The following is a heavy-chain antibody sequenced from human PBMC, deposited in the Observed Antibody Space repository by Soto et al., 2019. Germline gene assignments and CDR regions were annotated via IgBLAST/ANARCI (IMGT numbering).Heavy chain of an antibody. CDR3: AKVGYDTFGYYLRSFEC. J-gene: IGHJ4*02. Sequence: PGWSLRLSCATSGFTFSTNAMGLVRQAPGMGLEFVSLISGSGNTIYYADSVKGRFTISRDNSMNTVSLQMNSLRAEDTAVYYCAKVGYDTFGYYLRSFECWGEGTLVTVSS. D-gene: IGHD2-2*03. V-gene: IGHV3-23*01. CDR2: ISGSGNTI. CDR1: GFTFSTNA.